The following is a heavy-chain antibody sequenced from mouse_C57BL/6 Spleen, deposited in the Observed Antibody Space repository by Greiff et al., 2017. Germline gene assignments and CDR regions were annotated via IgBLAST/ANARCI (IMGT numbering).Heavy chain of an antibody. CDR3: AKYGNFSYAMDY. J-gene: IGHJ4*01. D-gene: IGHD2-10*02. CDR2: ISSGSSTI. Sequence: DVMLVESGGGLVKPGGSLKLSCAASGFTFSDYGMHWVRQAPEKGLEWVAYISSGSSTIYYADTVKGRFTISRDNAKNTLFLQMTSLRSEETAMYYCAKYGNFSYAMDYWGQGTSVTVSS. CDR1: GFTFSDYG. V-gene: IGHV5-17*01.